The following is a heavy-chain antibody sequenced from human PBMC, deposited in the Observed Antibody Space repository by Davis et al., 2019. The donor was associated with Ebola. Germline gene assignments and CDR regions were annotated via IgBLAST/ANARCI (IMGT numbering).Heavy chain of an antibody. CDR1: GFTFSSYS. CDR3: TSAITKTAS. J-gene: IGHJ5*02. CDR2: IRSKANSYAT. V-gene: IGHV3-73*01. D-gene: IGHD5-24*01. Sequence: GESLKISCAASGFTFSSYSMSWVRQASGKGLEWVGRIRSKANSYATAYAASVKGRFTISRDDSKNTAYLQMNSLKTEDTAVYYCTSAITKTASWGQGTLVIVSS.